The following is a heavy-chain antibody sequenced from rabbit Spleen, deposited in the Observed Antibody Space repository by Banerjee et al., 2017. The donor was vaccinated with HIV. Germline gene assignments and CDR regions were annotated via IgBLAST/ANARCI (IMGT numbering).Heavy chain of an antibody. J-gene: IGHJ6*01. V-gene: IGHV1S45*01. CDR2: IYAGSSGST. CDR1: GFSFSNKAV. D-gene: IGHD1-1*01. Sequence: QEQLEESGGGLVQPGGSLKLSCTASGFSFSNKAVMCWVRQAPGKGLEWIACIYAGSSGSTYYANWAKGRFTISKASSTTVTLQMTSLTGADTATYFCARMPYGGGNGYYLSVWGPGTLVTVS. CDR3: ARMPYGGGNGYYLSV.